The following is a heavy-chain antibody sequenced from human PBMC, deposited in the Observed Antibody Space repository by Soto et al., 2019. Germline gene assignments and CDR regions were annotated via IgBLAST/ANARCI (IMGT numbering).Heavy chain of an antibody. D-gene: IGHD2-8*01. Sequence: QLQLQGSGPGLVKPSETLSLSCSVSADSIRNSDYYSSWIRQPPGKGLEWIGSFFYNGRTYYNPSLESRVTISVDTSKNQFSLKVRSMTAADTAVYYCAGHEYGVGLNYWSQGTLFTVSS. V-gene: IGHV4-39*01. CDR3: AGHEYGVGLNY. J-gene: IGHJ4*02. CDR1: ADSIRNSDYY. CDR2: FFYNGRT.